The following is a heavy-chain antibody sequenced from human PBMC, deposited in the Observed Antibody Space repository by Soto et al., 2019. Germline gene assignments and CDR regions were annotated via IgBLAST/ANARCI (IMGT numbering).Heavy chain of an antibody. CDR1: GGSISSYY. Sequence: SETLSLTCTVSGGSISSYYWSWIRQPAGKGLEWIGRIYTSGSTNYNPSLKSRVTMSVDTSKNQFSLKLSSVTAADTAVYYCARDRGVYYDSSGYNNWFDPWGQGTLVTVSS. D-gene: IGHD3-22*01. V-gene: IGHV4-4*07. CDR2: IYTSGST. J-gene: IGHJ5*02. CDR3: ARDRGVYYDSSGYNNWFDP.